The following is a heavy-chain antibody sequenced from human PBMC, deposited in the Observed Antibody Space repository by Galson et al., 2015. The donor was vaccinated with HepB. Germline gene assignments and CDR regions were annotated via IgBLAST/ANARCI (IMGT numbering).Heavy chain of an antibody. CDR2: TNPNSGTT. J-gene: IGHJ4*02. V-gene: IGHV1-8*01. D-gene: IGHD6-6*01. CDR3: ARARYSSSPPDY. Sequence: SVKVSCKASGYTFTSYDINWVRQATGQGLEWMGWTNPNSGTTGYAQKFQGRLTMTRTTSISTAYMELSSLRSEDTAVYYCARARYSSSPPDYWGQGTLVTVSS. CDR1: GYTFTSYD.